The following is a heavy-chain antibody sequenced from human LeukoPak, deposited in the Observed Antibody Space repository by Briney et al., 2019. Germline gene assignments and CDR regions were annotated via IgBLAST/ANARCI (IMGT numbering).Heavy chain of an antibody. CDR1: GFSFSSYS. Sequence: PGGSLRLSCAASGFSFSSYSMNWVRQAPGKGLEWGSYISNSDSTTYYADSVKGRFTISRDNAKFSLFLQMNTLRDEDTAVYYCARDAATIGTYWYFDLWGRGTLVTVSS. CDR2: ISNSDSTT. V-gene: IGHV3-48*02. CDR3: ARDAATIGTYWYFDL. D-gene: IGHD1-1*01. J-gene: IGHJ2*01.